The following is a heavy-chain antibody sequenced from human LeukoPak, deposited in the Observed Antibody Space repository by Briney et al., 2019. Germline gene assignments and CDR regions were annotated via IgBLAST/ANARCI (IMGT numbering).Heavy chain of an antibody. V-gene: IGHV4-34*01. J-gene: IGHJ4*02. CDR2: INYSGST. Sequence: KPSETLSLTCAVYGGSFSGYYWSWIRQPPGKGLEWIGEINYSGSTNYNPSLKSRVTISVDTSKNQFSLKLSSVTAADTAVYYCARGRDYDILTGPRYYFDYWGQGTLVTVSS. CDR3: ARGRDYDILTGPRYYFDY. CDR1: GGSFSGYY. D-gene: IGHD3-9*01.